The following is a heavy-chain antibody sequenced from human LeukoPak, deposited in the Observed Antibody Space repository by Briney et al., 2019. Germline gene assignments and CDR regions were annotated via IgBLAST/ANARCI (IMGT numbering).Heavy chain of an antibody. CDR2: LHRDSST. CDR1: GLTVGGNY. V-gene: IGHV3-53*01. Sequence: GGSLRLSCAASGLTVGGNYVTWVRQAPGKGLEWVSILHRDSSTFYTDSVKGRFTFSRDNSKNTVFLQMNSLRVEDTAVYYCARVLNPTTGGAFDIWGLGTMVTVSS. CDR3: ARVLNPTTGGAFDI. D-gene: IGHD7-27*01. J-gene: IGHJ3*02.